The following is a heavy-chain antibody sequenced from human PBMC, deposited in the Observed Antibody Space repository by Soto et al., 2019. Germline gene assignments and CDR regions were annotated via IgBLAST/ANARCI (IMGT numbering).Heavy chain of an antibody. J-gene: IGHJ6*01. CDR1: GFTFSSCW. D-gene: IGHD2-8*01. CDR3: ARARHLDV. CDR2: IKQDGSEK. Sequence: GSLRLSCAASGFTFSSCWMSWVRQAPGKGLEWVANIKQDGSEKYYVDSVKGRFTISRDNAKNSLYLQMNSLRAEDTAVYYCARARHLDVWGKGTTVTVSS. V-gene: IGHV3-7*01.